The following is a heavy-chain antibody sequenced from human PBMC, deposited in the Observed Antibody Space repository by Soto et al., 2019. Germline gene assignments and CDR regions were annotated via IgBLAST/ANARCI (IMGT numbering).Heavy chain of an antibody. CDR2: STNSGTFA. CDR1: GFTFSDYY. D-gene: IGHD1-1*01. Sequence: QVQLVESGGGVVKPGGSLRLSCAASGFTFSDYYMSWIRQAPGKGLEWISYSTNSGTFARYADSVKGRFSISRDNAKNSLYLLIDSLRGEDTAIYYCARSGDNYNLLDYWGQGTPVTVSS. J-gene: IGHJ4*02. V-gene: IGHV3-11*06. CDR3: ARSGDNYNLLDY.